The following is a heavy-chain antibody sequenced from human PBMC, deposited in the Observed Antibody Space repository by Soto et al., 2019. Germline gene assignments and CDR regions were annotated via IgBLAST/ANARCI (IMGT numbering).Heavy chain of an antibody. D-gene: IGHD6-6*01. CDR1: GFTFSSYA. J-gene: IGHJ6*03. CDR2: ISGSGGST. Sequence: GGSLRLSCAASGFTFSSYAMSWVRQAPGKGLEWVSAISGSGGSTYYADSVKGRFTISRDNSKNTLYLQMNSLRAEDTAVYYCAKGEYSSSSYYHYYMDVWGKGTTVTVSS. V-gene: IGHV3-23*01. CDR3: AKGEYSSSSYYHYYMDV.